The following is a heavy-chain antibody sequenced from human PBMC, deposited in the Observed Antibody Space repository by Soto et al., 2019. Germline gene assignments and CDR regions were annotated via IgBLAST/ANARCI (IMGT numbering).Heavy chain of an antibody. CDR2: ISYDGSNK. D-gene: IGHD3-3*01. CDR1: GFTFSSYA. Sequence: GGSLRLSCAASGFTFSSYAMHWVRQAPGKGLEWVAVISYDGSNKYYADSVKGRFTISRDNSKNTLYLQMNSLRAEDTAVYYCARDFSVTIFGVVGYYYYGMDVWGQGTTVTVS. J-gene: IGHJ6*02. CDR3: ARDFSVTIFGVVGYYYYGMDV. V-gene: IGHV3-30-3*01.